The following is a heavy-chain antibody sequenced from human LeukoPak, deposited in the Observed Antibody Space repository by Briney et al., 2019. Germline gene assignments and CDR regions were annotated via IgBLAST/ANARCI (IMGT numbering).Heavy chain of an antibody. CDR3: ARARDCSGGTCYQFNWFDP. J-gene: IGHJ5*02. CDR1: GGSISTYY. Sequence: SETLSLTCIVSGGSISTYYWSWIRQHPGKGLEWIGYIFYSGNTYYNPSLKSRVTISVDTPKNQFSLTLSSVTAADTAVYYCARARDCSGGTCYQFNWFDPWGQGTLVTVSS. CDR2: IFYSGNT. D-gene: IGHD2-15*01. V-gene: IGHV4-59*06.